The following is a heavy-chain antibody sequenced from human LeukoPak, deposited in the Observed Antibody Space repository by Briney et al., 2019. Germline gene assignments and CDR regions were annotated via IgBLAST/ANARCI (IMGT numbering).Heavy chain of an antibody. CDR1: GGTFSSYA. J-gene: IGHJ4*02. D-gene: IGHD3-22*01. CDR3: ARSPEMRRSGYYYGIDY. V-gene: IGHV1-69*05. Sequence: SVKVSCKASGGTFSSYAISWVRQAPGQGLEWMGGIIPIFGTANYAQKFQGRVTITTDESTSTAYMELSSLRSEDTAVYYCARSPEMRRSGYYYGIDYWGQGTLATVSS. CDR2: IIPIFGTA.